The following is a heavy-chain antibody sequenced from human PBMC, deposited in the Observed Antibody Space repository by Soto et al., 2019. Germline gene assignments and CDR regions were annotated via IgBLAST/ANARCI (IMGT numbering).Heavy chain of an antibody. Sequence: SETLSLTCTVSGASISSYYWSWIRQPAGKGLEWIGRISPSGSTNYNPSLKSRVTMSVDTSKNQFSLKLTSVTAADTAVYYCARESVGERPLDYWGQGTLVTVSS. V-gene: IGHV4-4*07. CDR3: ARESVGERPLDY. CDR1: GASISSYY. J-gene: IGHJ4*02. D-gene: IGHD3-16*01. CDR2: ISPSGST.